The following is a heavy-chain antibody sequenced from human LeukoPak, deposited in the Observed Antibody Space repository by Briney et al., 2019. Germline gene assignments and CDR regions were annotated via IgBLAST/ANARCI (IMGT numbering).Heavy chain of an antibody. Sequence: PGGSLRLSCAASGFTFSGSAMHWVRQASGKGLEWVGRIRSKANSYATAYAASVKGRFTISRDDSKNTAYLQMNSLKTEDTAVYYCGYYDFLRLENWFDPWGQGTLVTVSS. D-gene: IGHD3-3*01. V-gene: IGHV3-73*01. CDR3: GYYDFLRLENWFDP. CDR2: IRSKANSYAT. J-gene: IGHJ5*02. CDR1: GFTFSGSA.